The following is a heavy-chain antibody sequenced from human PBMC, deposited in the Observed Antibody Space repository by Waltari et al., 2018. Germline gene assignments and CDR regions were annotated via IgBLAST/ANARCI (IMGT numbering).Heavy chain of an antibody. CDR2: ISSTGNTL. Sequence: DVQLVESGGGLVQPGGSLTSPVVAFGFTFSSYEMNWVRPASGKGLGWVSFISSTGNTLNYADSVKGRFTVSRDNAKNSLFLHMNDLRAEDTAVYYCARDSYTTGWGDQWGQGTLVSV. D-gene: IGHD6-19*01. CDR3: ARDSYTTGWGDQ. CDR1: GFTFSSYE. J-gene: IGHJ4*02. V-gene: IGHV3-48*03.